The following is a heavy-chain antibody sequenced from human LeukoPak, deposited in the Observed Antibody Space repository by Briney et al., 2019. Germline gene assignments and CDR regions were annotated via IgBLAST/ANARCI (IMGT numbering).Heavy chain of an antibody. J-gene: IGHJ6*02. CDR2: INPNTGDT. Sequence: APVKVSCKASGYTFTGNYIHWVRQAPGQGLEWMGWINPNTGDTKYAQNFQGRVTMTRDTSISTAYMELSRLSSDDTAVYYCARGGATVTPYSYYGLAVWGQGTTVTVSS. CDR3: ARGGATVTPYSYYGLAV. V-gene: IGHV1-2*02. D-gene: IGHD4-17*01. CDR1: GYTFTGNY.